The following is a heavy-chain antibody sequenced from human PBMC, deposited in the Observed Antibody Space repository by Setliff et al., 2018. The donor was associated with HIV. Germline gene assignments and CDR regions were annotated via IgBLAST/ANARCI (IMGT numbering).Heavy chain of an antibody. Sequence: ASVKVSCKASGYTFTDYFIHWVRQAPGQGLEWMGRINPSRHNTIYTPRYQGRVTMTRDTSISTAYMELGGLRSDDTAVYYCARNYGADSNYFDYWGQGTLVTVSS. J-gene: IGHJ4*02. V-gene: IGHV1-2*06. D-gene: IGHD4-17*01. CDR2: INPSRHNT. CDR3: ARNYGADSNYFDY. CDR1: GYTFTDYF.